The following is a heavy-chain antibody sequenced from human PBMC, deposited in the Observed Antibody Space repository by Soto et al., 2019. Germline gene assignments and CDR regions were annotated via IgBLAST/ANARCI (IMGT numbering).Heavy chain of an antibody. J-gene: IGHJ6*02. V-gene: IGHV4-59*01. D-gene: IGHD3-10*01. CDR3: AGVGSTMVRGRYYYGMDV. CDR1: GGSISSYY. Sequence: SETLSLTCTGSGGSISSYYWSWIRQPPGKGLEWIGYIYYSGSTNYNPSLKSRVTISVDTSKNQFSLKLSSVTAADTAVYYCAGVGSTMVRGRYYYGMDVWGQGTTVTVSS. CDR2: IYYSGST.